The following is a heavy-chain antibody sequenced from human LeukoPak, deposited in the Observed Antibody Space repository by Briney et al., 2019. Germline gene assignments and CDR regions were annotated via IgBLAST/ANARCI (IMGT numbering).Heavy chain of an antibody. J-gene: IGHJ3*02. CDR2: INPGGGNT. CDR3: ARIRDGYNDAYDI. Sequence: GASVKVSCKASGYTFTNYYIHWGRLAPGQGLEWMGLINPGGGNTNYAQNFQGRVTMTRDTSASTVYMELSSLRSEDTAIYYCARIRDGYNDAYDIWGQGTVVTVPS. CDR1: GYTFTNYY. D-gene: IGHD5-24*01. V-gene: IGHV1-46*01.